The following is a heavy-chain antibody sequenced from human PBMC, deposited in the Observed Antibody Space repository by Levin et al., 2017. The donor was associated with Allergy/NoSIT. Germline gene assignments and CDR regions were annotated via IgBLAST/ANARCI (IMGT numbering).Heavy chain of an antibody. Sequence: PGGSLRLSCAASGFPFSLYTMQWVRQAPGKGLEWMTLISHDGSHIYYADSVEGRFTVSRDNSKNTVYLQMNSLRVEDTALYYCARIGHGYDLGNGFDYWGHGTLITVSS. CDR1: GFPFSLYT. V-gene: IGHV3-30-3*01. J-gene: IGHJ4*01. CDR3: ARIGHGYDLGNGFDY. CDR2: ISHDGSHI. D-gene: IGHD5-12*01.